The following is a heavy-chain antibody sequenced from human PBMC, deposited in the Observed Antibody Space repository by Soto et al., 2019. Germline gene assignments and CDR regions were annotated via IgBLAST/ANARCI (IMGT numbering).Heavy chain of an antibody. V-gene: IGHV3-23*01. CDR2: ISESGDSA. D-gene: IGHD2-2*01. Sequence: GGSLRLSCAASGFTFSGYAMTWVRQAPGKGLEWVSVISESGDSAYYADSVRGRFTISRDNFKNTLYLQMNSLRAEDTAVYYCAKDLYYCSSTRCLLVSYYSYGMDVWGQGTTVTVSS. J-gene: IGHJ6*02. CDR3: AKDLYYCSSTRCLLVSYYSYGMDV. CDR1: GFTFSGYA.